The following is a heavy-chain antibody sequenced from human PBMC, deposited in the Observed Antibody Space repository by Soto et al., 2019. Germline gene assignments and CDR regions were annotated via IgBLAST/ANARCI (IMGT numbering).Heavy chain of an antibody. V-gene: IGHV5-51*01. CDR3: ARGVRVITRHYYYGMDV. CDR2: IYPGDSDT. Sequence: GESLKISCKGSGYSFTSYWIGWVRQMPGKGLEWMGIIYPGDSDTRHSPSFQGQVTISADKSISTAYLQWSSLKASDTAMYYCARGVRVITRHYYYGMDVWGQGTTVTVSS. CDR1: GYSFTSYW. J-gene: IGHJ6*02. D-gene: IGHD3-22*01.